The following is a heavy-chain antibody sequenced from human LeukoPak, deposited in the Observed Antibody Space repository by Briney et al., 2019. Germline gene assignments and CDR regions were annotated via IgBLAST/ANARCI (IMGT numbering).Heavy chain of an antibody. D-gene: IGHD3-10*01. CDR3: ARDLSGDTDPDYFDY. J-gene: IGHJ4*02. CDR2: ISAYNGNT. Sequence: GASVKVSCKASGYTFTSYGISWVRQAPGQGLEWMGWISAYNGNTNYAQKLQGRVTMTTDTSTSTAYMELRSLRSDDTAVYYCARDLSGDTDPDYFDYWGQGTLVTVSS. CDR1: GYTFTSYG. V-gene: IGHV1-18*01.